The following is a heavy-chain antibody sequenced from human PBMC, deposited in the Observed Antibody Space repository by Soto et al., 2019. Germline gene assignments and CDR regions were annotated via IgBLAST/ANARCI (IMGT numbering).Heavy chain of an antibody. Sequence: ASVKVSCKASGYTFTSYGISWVRQAPGQGLEWMGWISAYNGNTNYAQKLQGRVTMTTDTSTSTAYMELRSLRSDDTAVYYCARENKGSYYYYYGMDVWGQGTTVTVSS. J-gene: IGHJ6*02. V-gene: IGHV1-18*01. CDR1: GYTFTSYG. CDR2: ISAYNGNT. CDR3: ARENKGSYYYYYGMDV.